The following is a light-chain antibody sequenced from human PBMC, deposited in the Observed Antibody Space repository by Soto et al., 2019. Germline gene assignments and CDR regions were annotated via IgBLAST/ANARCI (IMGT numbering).Light chain of an antibody. CDR2: GAS. CDR1: VRVAS. CDR3: QYYGGSPRT. V-gene: IGKV3-20*01. Sequence: FLTQSPGTLSLSPGEGTTLSCRASVRVASLAWYQQKPGQAPRLLMYGASTRATGIPDRFRGSGSGTDFTLTSSRLEPEDFAVYYCQYYGGSPRTFGRGTNVDIK. J-gene: IGKJ1*01.